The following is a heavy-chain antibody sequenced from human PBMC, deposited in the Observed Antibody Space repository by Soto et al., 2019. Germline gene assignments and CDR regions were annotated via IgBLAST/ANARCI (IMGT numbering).Heavy chain of an antibody. CDR2: IKQDGSEK. CDR1: GFTFRSNW. D-gene: IGHD1-26*01. Sequence: PGGSLRLSCAASGFTFRSNWMSWVRQAPGKGLEWVANIKQDGSEKYYVDSVKGRFTISRDNAKNSLYLQMNSLRAEDTAVYYCARDEGGSHFLAHYYYGMDVWGQGTTVTVSS. J-gene: IGHJ6*02. V-gene: IGHV3-7*03. CDR3: ARDEGGSHFLAHYYYGMDV.